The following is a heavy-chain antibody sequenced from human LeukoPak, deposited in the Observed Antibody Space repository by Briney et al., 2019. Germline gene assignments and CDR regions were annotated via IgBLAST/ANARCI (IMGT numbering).Heavy chain of an antibody. D-gene: IGHD3-3*01. J-gene: IGHJ6*02. CDR1: GFTFSNYA. CDR3: AAAYFGMDQYYPGMDV. Sequence: GGSLRLSCAASGFTFSNYAMSWVRQAPGKGLEWVSAISVIGGSTYYADSVRGRFTISRDNSKNTLYLQMNSLRAEDTAVYYCAAAYFGMDQYYPGMDVWGQGTAVPVSS. CDR2: ISVIGGST. V-gene: IGHV3-23*01.